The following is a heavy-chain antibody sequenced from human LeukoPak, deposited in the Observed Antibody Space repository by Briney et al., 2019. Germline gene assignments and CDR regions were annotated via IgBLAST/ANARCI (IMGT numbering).Heavy chain of an antibody. CDR2: IYSGGST. V-gene: IGHV3-53*01. Sequence: GGSLRLSCAASGFTVSSTYMTWVRQAPGKGLEWVSVIYSGGSTYYADSVKGRFTVSRDNSKSTLYLQMNSLRAEDTAMYYCARESGYAVGDYWGQGTLVTVSS. CDR3: ARESGYAVGDY. CDR1: GFTVSSTY. J-gene: IGHJ4*02. D-gene: IGHD5-12*01.